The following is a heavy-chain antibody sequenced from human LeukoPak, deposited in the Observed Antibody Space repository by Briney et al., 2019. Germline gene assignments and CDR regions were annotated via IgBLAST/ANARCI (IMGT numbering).Heavy chain of an antibody. CDR1: RGSLSGYY. Sequence: KPSETLSLTCTVSRGSLSGYYWSWIRQPPGKGLEWVGHIFYSGSTNYNPSLKSRVTISVDTSKNQFSLKLSSVTAADTAVYYCARVRQWLVGTWGQGTLVTVSS. V-gene: IGHV4-59*01. D-gene: IGHD6-19*01. J-gene: IGHJ5*02. CDR2: IFYSGST. CDR3: ARVRQWLVGT.